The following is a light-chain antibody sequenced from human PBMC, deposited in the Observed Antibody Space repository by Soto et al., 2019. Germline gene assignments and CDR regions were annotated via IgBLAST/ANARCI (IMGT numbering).Light chain of an antibody. CDR1: QNIIFY. V-gene: IGKV1-39*01. Sequence: DIQMTQSPSSLSASVGDRVTITCRASQNIIFYLNWYQQRIGKSPKLLIYAASNLQSGVPSRFSGSGSGTDFTLPNSNLQPEDFATYFWQQSYTSPVYSFGQGTKLEIK. J-gene: IGKJ2*01. CDR2: AAS. CDR3: QQSYTSPVYS.